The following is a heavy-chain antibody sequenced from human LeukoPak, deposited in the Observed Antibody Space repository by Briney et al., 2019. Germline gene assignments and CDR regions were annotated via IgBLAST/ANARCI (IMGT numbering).Heavy chain of an antibody. D-gene: IGHD2-15*01. Sequence: PGRSLRLSRAASGFSFSSYGIHWVRQAPGKGLEWVAVISYDGSNKYYADSVKGRFTISRDNSRNTLYLQMNSLRAEDTAVYYCAKQNGAAVISHFDYWGQGTLVTVSS. CDR3: AKQNGAAVISHFDY. CDR2: ISYDGSNK. CDR1: GFSFSSYG. V-gene: IGHV3-30*18. J-gene: IGHJ4*02.